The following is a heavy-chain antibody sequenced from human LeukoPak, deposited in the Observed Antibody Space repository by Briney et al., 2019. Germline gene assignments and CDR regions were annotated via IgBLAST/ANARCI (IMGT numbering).Heavy chain of an antibody. D-gene: IGHD3-22*01. CDR2: INPNIGGT. V-gene: IGHV1-2*02. CDR1: GYTFTGYY. J-gene: IGHJ6*03. Sequence: RASVKVSCKASGYTFTGYYMHCVRQAPGQGLEWMGWINPNIGGTNYAQTFQGRVTMTRDTSISTAYMELRRLRSDDTAVYYCARVIFYYDSSGYYGQEYYYMDVWGKGTTVTVSS. CDR3: ARVIFYYDSSGYYGQEYYYMDV.